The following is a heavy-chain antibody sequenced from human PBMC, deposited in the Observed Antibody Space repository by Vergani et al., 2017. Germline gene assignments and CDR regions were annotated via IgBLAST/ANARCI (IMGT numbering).Heavy chain of an antibody. D-gene: IGHD2-2*01. CDR3: ARSRDEYCTTTSCYLYLDY. V-gene: IGHV3-48*02. Sequence: EVQVVDSGGDLVQPGGSLRLSCAASGFTFSRFTFNWVRQSRGQGLEWIASISSGGDRVYYADSVQGRFTMSRDNVKKSLYLQMERLRDEDTAMYFCARSRDEYCTTTSCYLYLDYWGQGTQVIVSS. CDR1: GFTFSRFT. CDR2: ISSGGDRV. J-gene: IGHJ4*02.